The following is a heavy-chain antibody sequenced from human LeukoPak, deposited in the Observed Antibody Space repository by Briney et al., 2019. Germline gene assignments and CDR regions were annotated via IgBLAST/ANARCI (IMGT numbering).Heavy chain of an antibody. Sequence: GSSVKVSCKSSGGTFSSYAISWVRQAPGQGLEWMGGIIPIFGTANYAQKFQGRVTITTDESTSTAYMELSSLRSEDTAVYYCARGKVGAVLYPDAFDIWGQGTMVTVSS. D-gene: IGHD1-26*01. CDR2: IIPIFGTA. J-gene: IGHJ3*02. CDR3: ARGKVGAVLYPDAFDI. V-gene: IGHV1-69*05. CDR1: GGTFSSYA.